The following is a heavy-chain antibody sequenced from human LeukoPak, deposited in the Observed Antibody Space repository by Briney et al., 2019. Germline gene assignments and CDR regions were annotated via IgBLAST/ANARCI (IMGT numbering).Heavy chain of an antibody. V-gene: IGHV1-2*02. Sequence: ASVKVSCKASGYTFTGNFMHWVRQAPGQGLEWMGWINPNNGDTNYAQKFQGRVTMTRDTSISTAYMELSRLRSDDTAVYYCARAPLLYYYDSSGYYRNWGQGTLVTVSS. J-gene: IGHJ4*02. CDR3: ARAPLLYYYDSSGYYRN. CDR2: INPNNGDT. D-gene: IGHD3-22*01. CDR1: GYTFTGNF.